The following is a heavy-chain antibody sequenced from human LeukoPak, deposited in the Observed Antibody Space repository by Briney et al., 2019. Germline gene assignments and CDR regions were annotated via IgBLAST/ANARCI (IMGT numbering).Heavy chain of an antibody. D-gene: IGHD3-16*01. CDR1: GFTFSSYA. Sequence: GGSLRLSCAVSGFTFSSYAMSWVRQAPGKGLVWVSRINFDGSDTSYADFVKGRFTISRDNAKNTLFLQMNSLRAEDTAVYYCTRSLMDWGQGIRVTVSS. CDR3: TRSLMD. J-gene: IGHJ4*02. V-gene: IGHV3-74*01. CDR2: INFDGSDT.